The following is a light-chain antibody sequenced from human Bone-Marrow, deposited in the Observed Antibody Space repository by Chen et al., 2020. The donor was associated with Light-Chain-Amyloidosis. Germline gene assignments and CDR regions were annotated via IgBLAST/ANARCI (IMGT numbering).Light chain of an antibody. CDR2: EVT. V-gene: IGLV2-14*01. CDR3: SSYTITNTLV. J-gene: IGLJ1*01. CDR1: SSHVGGDNH. Sequence: QSALTHPASGSGSPGQSITTPSTGTSSHVGGDNHVSWYQQHPDKAPKLMIYEVTNRPSWVPDRFSGSKSDNTASLTISGLQTEDEADYFCSSYTITNTLVFGSGTRVTVL.